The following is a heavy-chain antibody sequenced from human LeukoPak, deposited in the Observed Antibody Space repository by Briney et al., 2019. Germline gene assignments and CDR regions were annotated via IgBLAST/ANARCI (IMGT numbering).Heavy chain of an antibody. CDR2: ISYDGSNK. D-gene: IGHD2-21*02. CDR1: GFTFSSYA. J-gene: IGHJ4*02. V-gene: IGHV3-30-3*01. CDR3: ARGSSDCGGDCYTYYFDY. Sequence: GGSLRLSCAASGFTFSSYAMHWVRQAPGKGLEWVAVISYDGSNKYYADSVKGRFTISGDNSKNTLYLQMNSLRAEDTAVYYCARGSSDCGGDCYTYYFDYWGQGTLVTVSS.